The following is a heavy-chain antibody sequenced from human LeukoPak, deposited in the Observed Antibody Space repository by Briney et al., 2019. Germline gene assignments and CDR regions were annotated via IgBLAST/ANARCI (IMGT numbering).Heavy chain of an antibody. CDR3: ARGHGDYFDY. CDR2: INHSGST. V-gene: IGHV4-34*01. D-gene: IGHD4-17*01. Sequence: SETLSLTXAVYGGSFRGYYWSWIRQPPGKGLEWIGEINHSGSTNYNPSLKSRVTISVDTSKNQFSLKLSSVTAADTAVYYCARGHGDYFDYWGQGTLVTVSS. J-gene: IGHJ4*02. CDR1: GGSFRGYY.